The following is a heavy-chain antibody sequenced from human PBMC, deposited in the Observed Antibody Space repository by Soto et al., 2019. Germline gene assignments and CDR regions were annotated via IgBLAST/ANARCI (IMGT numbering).Heavy chain of an antibody. CDR2: STSSSSYI. Sequence: GGSLRLSCAASGFTFSSYSMNWVRQAPGKGLEWVSSSTSSSSYIYYADSVKGRFTISRDNAKNSLYLQMNSLRAEDTAVYYCARDMRVGAFDIWGQGTMVTVSS. CDR3: ARDMRVGAFDI. V-gene: IGHV3-21*01. D-gene: IGHD2-2*01. J-gene: IGHJ3*02. CDR1: GFTFSSYS.